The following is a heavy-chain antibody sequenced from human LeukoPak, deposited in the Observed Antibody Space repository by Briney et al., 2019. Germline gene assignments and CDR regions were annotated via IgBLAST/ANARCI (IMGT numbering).Heavy chain of an antibody. CDR3: ARVRFLEWFSIAFDI. CDR1: GGSISSSSFY. Sequence: SSETLSLTCTVSGGSISSSSFYWGWIRQPPGKGLEWIGSIYYSGSSSNNPSLKSRVTISVDTSKNQFSLKLSSVTAADTAVYYCARVRFLEWFSIAFDIWGQGTMVTVSS. D-gene: IGHD3-3*01. V-gene: IGHV4-39*07. J-gene: IGHJ3*02. CDR2: IYYSGSS.